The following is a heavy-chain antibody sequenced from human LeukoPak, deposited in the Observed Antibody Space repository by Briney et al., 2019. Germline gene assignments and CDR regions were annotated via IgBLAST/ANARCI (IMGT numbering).Heavy chain of an antibody. Sequence: SETLSLTCTVSGGSISNYYWSWIRQPAGRGLEWIGRIYTTGSANYNPSLKSRVTMSVDTFNNQFSLKLSSVTAADTAVYYCVRDRKRGSISWYGNYWGRGTLVTVSS. D-gene: IGHD6-13*01. CDR1: GGSISNYY. CDR2: IYTTGSA. J-gene: IGHJ4*02. CDR3: VRDRKRGSISWYGNY. V-gene: IGHV4-4*07.